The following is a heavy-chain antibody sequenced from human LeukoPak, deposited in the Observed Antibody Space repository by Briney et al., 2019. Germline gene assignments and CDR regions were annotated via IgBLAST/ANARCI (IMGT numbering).Heavy chain of an antibody. Sequence: GGSLRLSCAASGFIFSSYGMHWVRQAPGKGLEWVAVISYDGSSQYYADSVKGRFTISRDNAKNSLYLQMNSLRAEDTAVYYCARVSREPNWFDPWGQGTLVTVSS. V-gene: IGHV3-30-3*01. CDR1: GFIFSSYG. CDR2: ISYDGSSQ. J-gene: IGHJ5*02. D-gene: IGHD1-14*01. CDR3: ARVSREPNWFDP.